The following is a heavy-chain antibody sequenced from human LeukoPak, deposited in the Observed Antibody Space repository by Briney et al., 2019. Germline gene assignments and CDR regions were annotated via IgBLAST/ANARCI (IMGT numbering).Heavy chain of an antibody. Sequence: GGSLRLSCAASGFTLSSSSMHWVRQAPGEGLWWVSRINRYGSITNYADSMKGRFTISRDNAKNTLYLQMHSLRAEDTAVYYCARMEVAWGQGTVVTVSS. V-gene: IGHV3-74*01. CDR2: INRYGSIT. CDR3: ARMEVA. D-gene: IGHD3-3*01. J-gene: IGHJ3*01. CDR1: GFTLSSSS.